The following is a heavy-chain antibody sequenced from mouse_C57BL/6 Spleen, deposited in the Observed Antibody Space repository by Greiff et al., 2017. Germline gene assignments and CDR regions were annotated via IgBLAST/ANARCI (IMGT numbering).Heavy chain of an antibody. J-gene: IGHJ4*01. CDR2: IYPGDGDT. D-gene: IGHD2-5*01. CDR1: GYAFSSYW. CDR3: ASSNFYYYAMDY. V-gene: IGHV1-80*01. Sequence: QVQLQQSGAELVKPGASVKISCKASGYAFSSYWMNWVKQRPGKGLEWIGQIYPGDGDTNYNGKFKGKATLTAAKSSSTAYMQLSSLTSEDSAVYFCASSNFYYYAMDYWGQGTSVTVSS.